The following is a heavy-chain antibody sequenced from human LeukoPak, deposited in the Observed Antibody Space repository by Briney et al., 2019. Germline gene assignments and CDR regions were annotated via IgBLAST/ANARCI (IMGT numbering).Heavy chain of an antibody. Sequence: GGSLRLSCAASGFTFSSYALSWVRQAPGKGLEWVSAISGSGGSTYYADSVKGRFTISRDNSKNTLYLQMNSLRAEDTAVYYCAKDPDWGYSSGWYDYWGQGTLVTVSS. V-gene: IGHV3-23*01. CDR2: ISGSGGST. D-gene: IGHD6-19*01. CDR1: GFTFSSYA. CDR3: AKDPDWGYSSGWYDY. J-gene: IGHJ4*02.